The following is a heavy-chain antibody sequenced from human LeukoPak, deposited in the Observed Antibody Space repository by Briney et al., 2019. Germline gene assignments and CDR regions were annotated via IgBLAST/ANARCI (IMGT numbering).Heavy chain of an antibody. CDR2: IYDSGST. D-gene: IGHD1-26*01. CDR1: GGSISSYY. J-gene: IGHJ4*02. Sequence: PSETLSLTCTVSGGSISSYYWSWIRQPPGKGLEWIGYIYDSGSTNNNPSLKSRVTISVDTSKNQFSLKLSSVTAADTAVYYCARHFVDSGSSNFDHWGQGTLVTVSS. CDR3: ARHFVDSGSSNFDH. V-gene: IGHV4-59*08.